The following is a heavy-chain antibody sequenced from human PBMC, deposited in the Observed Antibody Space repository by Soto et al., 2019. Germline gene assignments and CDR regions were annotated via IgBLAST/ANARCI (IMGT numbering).Heavy chain of an antibody. V-gene: IGHV1-69*04. CDR2: IIPILGIA. CDR1: GGTFSSYT. Sequence: ASVKVSCKASGGTFSSYTISWVRQAPGQGLEWMGRIIPILGIANYAQKFQGRVTITADKSTSTAYMELSSLRSEDTAVYYCARDSLGGVVPAAHAEYFQHWGQGTLVTVSS. J-gene: IGHJ1*01. D-gene: IGHD2-2*01. CDR3: ARDSLGGVVPAAHAEYFQH.